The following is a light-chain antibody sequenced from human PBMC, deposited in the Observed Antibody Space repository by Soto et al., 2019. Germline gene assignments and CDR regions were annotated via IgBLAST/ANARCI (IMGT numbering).Light chain of an antibody. V-gene: IGKV3-11*01. CDR3: QLRPNWHSIT. CDR1: QSVIRY. J-gene: IGKJ5*01. Sequence: EVVLTQYPATLSFSPGEHATLSCRASQSVIRYIAWYQQRPGQAPRLLIHDASIRATGIPNRFSRSGSEKHFTLTISSLEPEDFAVYYCQLRPNWHSITVGQGTVVEIK. CDR2: DAS.